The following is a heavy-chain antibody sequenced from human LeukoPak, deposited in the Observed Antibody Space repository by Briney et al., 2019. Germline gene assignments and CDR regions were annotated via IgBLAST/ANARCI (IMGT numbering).Heavy chain of an antibody. J-gene: IGHJ5*02. CDR3: ARDPSSGGYKPIGFAP. CDR2: ISAYNGNT. D-gene: IGHD2-15*01. Sequence: ASVKVSCKASGYTFTSYGISWVRQAPGQGLEWMGWISAYNGNTNYAQKLQGRVTMTTDTSTSTAYMELRSLRSDDTAVYYWARDPSSGGYKPIGFAPWGQGTLVTFSS. CDR1: GYTFTSYG. V-gene: IGHV1-18*01.